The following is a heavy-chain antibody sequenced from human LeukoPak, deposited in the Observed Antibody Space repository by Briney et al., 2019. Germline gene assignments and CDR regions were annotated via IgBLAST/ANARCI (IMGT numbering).Heavy chain of an antibody. V-gene: IGHV3-23*01. D-gene: IGHD6-6*01. Sequence: GGSLRLSCAASGFTFSSYAMSWVRQAPGKGLEWVSAISGSGGSTYYADSVKGRFTISRDNSKNTLYLQMNSLRAEDTAVYYCAKGVGAARPTRMVYFDYWGRGTLVTVSS. CDR3: AKGVGAARPTRMVYFDY. CDR1: GFTFSSYA. J-gene: IGHJ4*02. CDR2: ISGSGGST.